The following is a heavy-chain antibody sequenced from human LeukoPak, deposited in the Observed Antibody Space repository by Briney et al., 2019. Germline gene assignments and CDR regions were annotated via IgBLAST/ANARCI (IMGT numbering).Heavy chain of an antibody. CDR3: ARESAGGPDY. Sequence: GGSLTLSCAAAGFTFTTAWMSWVRQAPGKGLEWLANIKQDGSEQYYVDSVRGRFTISRDNAKNSLYLQMNSLRAEDTAIYYCARESAGGPDYWGQGTLVTVSS. V-gene: IGHV3-7*05. J-gene: IGHJ4*02. CDR1: GFTFTTAW. CDR2: IKQDGSEQ. D-gene: IGHD6-19*01.